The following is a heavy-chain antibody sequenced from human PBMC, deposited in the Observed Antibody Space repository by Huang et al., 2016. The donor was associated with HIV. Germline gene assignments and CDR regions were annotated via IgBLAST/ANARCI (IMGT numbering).Heavy chain of an antibody. CDR2: MYYSGST. V-gene: IGHV4-59*01. J-gene: IGHJ5*02. D-gene: IGHD7-27*01. CDR3: ARSHSIHWGFNWFDP. CDR1: GGSISSYY. Sequence: QVQLQASGPGLVKPSETLSLTCSVSGGSISSYYWSWIRQPPGQGLEWIGYMYYSGSTNYTPSLKSRVTISVDTSKNQFSLKLSSVTAADTAVYYCARSHSIHWGFNWFDPWGQGTLVTVSS.